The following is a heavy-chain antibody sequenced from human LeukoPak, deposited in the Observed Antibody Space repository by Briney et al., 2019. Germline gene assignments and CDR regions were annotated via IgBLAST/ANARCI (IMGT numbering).Heavy chain of an antibody. J-gene: IGHJ4*02. CDR1: GCTFTGYY. D-gene: IGHD5-18*01. Sequence: ASVKVSYKASGCTFTGYYMHWVRQAPGQGLEWMGWINPNSGGTNYAQKFQGRVTMTGDTSTSTAYMELSRLTSDDTGIYYCAGRPDTAMVPIFDYWGQGTLVTVSS. V-gene: IGHV1-2*02. CDR3: AGRPDTAMVPIFDY. CDR2: INPNSGGT.